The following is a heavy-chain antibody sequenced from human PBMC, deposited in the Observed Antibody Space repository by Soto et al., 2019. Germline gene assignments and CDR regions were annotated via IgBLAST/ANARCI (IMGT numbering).Heavy chain of an antibody. Sequence: QVLLQESGPGLVKASQTLSLDCTVSGDPIGSGDFYWTWIRQTPERVLEWIGNIHHSGTTSYNPSLGNRISISMDTSRNVFSLSLASGTVADTAVYFCARDLLVFDTSGFHFWGRGILVSV. V-gene: IGHV4-30-4*01. D-gene: IGHD3-9*01. CDR2: IHHSGTT. CDR3: ARDLLVFDTSGFHF. CDR1: GDPIGSGDFY. J-gene: IGHJ4*01.